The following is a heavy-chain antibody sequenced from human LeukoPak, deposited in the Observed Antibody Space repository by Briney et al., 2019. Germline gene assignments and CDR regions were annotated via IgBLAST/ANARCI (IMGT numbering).Heavy chain of an antibody. CDR3: AKDKRYSGYDPFDY. CDR1: GFTFDDYA. CDR2: ISGDGGST. J-gene: IGHJ4*02. D-gene: IGHD5-12*01. Sequence: GGSLRLSCAASGFTFDDYAMHWVRQAPGKGREWVSLISGDGGSTYYADSVKGRFTISRDNSKNSLYLQMNSLRTEDTALYYCAKDKRYSGYDPFDYWGQGTLVTVSS. V-gene: IGHV3-43*02.